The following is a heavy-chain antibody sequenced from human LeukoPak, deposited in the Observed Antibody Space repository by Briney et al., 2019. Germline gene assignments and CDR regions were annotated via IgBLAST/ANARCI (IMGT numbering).Heavy chain of an antibody. V-gene: IGHV4-39*01. D-gene: IGHD3-22*01. Sequence: PSETLSLTCTVSGGSISSSSYYWGWIRQPPGKGLEWIGSIYYSGSTYYNPSLKSRVTISVDTSKNQFSLKLSSVTAADTAVYYCARQGYDSSGYYYFRSAYYFDYWGQGTLVTVSS. CDR2: IYYSGST. CDR1: GGSISSSSYY. J-gene: IGHJ4*02. CDR3: ARQGYDSSGYYYFRSAYYFDY.